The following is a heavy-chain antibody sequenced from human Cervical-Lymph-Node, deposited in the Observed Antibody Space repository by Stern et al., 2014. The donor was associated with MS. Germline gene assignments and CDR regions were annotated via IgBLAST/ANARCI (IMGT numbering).Heavy chain of an antibody. CDR2: LIPIFGTA. CDR1: GGIFSNSA. Sequence: VQLVESGAEVKKPGSSVKVSCKASGGIFSNSAFSWVRQAPGQGLEWMGGLIPIFGTANYAQNFQGRVTITADESTSTAYMELSSLRSDDTAVYYCARDSDILFAMDVWGQGTTVTVSS. CDR3: ARDSDILFAMDV. J-gene: IGHJ6*02. V-gene: IGHV1-69*01. D-gene: IGHD2-15*01.